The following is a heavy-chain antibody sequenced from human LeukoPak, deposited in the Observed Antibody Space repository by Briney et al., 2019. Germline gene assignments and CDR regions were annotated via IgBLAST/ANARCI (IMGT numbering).Heavy chain of an antibody. CDR1: GFTFSNYE. CDR3: ARDYRGYRAPYYFDY. J-gene: IGHJ4*02. CDR2: ISSSGSTI. V-gene: IGHV3-48*03. D-gene: IGHD2-15*01. Sequence: GGSLRLSCAASGFTFSNYEMNWVRQAPGKGLEWVSYISSSGSTIYYADSVRGRFTISRDDAKNSLYLQMNSLRAEDTAVYYCARDYRGYRAPYYFDYWGQGTLVTVSS.